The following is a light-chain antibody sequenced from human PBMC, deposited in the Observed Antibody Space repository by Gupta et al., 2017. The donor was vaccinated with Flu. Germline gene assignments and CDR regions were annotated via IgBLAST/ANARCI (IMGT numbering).Light chain of an antibody. Sequence: SVLIKPPPAFCAPGGRVTISCSGSSSYIGSNYVSWYQHHPGTAPKLLMYSNNQRRSGAPDRFSGAKSGTTATLTITGLQAEDEADYYCAASDTSLSGRVFGGGTKLTVL. CDR2: SNN. J-gene: IGLJ2*01. CDR3: AASDTSLSGRV. CDR1: SSYIGSNY. V-gene: IGLV1-47*01.